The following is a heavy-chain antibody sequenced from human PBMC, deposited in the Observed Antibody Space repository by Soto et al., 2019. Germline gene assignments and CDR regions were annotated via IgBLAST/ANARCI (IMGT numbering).Heavy chain of an antibody. CDR1: GYTFTRYN. D-gene: IGHD2-15*01. CDR2: INPSGGTT. V-gene: IGHV1-46*01. J-gene: IGHJ4*02. Sequence: GALVKVSCKASGYTFTRYNVHWVRQAPGQGLEWMAIINPSGGTTYYVQKFEGRVTSTTDTSTSTVYMELSSLRSDDTAVYYCARVRGGGSEYFFDYWGQGTLVTVSS. CDR3: ARVRGGGSEYFFDY.